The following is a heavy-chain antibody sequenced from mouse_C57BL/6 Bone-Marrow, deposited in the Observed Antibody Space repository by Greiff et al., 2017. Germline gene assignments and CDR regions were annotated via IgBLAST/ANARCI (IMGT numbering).Heavy chain of an antibody. CDR1: GYTFTSYW. CDR3: ARVDYAWCAY. J-gene: IGHJ3*01. V-gene: IGHV1-61*01. CDR2: IYPSDSET. Sequence: VQLQQPGAELVRPGSSVKLSCKASGYTFTSYWMDWVKQRPGQGLEWIGNIYPSDSETHYNQKFKDKATLTVNKSSSTAYMQLSSLTSEDSAVYYCARVDYAWCAYWGQGTLVTVSA. D-gene: IGHD2-4*01.